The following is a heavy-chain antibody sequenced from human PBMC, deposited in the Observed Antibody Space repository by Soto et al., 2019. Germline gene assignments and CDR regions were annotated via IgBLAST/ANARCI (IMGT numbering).Heavy chain of an antibody. J-gene: IGHJ4*02. CDR3: ERYRREAVAGYTLDN. D-gene: IGHD6-13*01. CDR2: VYNSGST. Sequence: SETLSLTCTVSGGSISSNYWTWIRQPPGKGLEWIGYVYNSGSTNYNPSLKSRVTISEDTSKSQFSLKVNSMTAADTAVYYCERYRREAVAGYTLDNWGQGILVTVSS. V-gene: IGHV4-59*01. CDR1: GGSISSNY.